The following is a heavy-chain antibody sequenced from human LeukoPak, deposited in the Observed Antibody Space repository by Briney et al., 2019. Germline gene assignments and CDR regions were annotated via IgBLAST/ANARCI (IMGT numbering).Heavy chain of an antibody. V-gene: IGHV4-4*09. Sequence: SETLSLTCTVSGDSINSNYWSWIRQPPGKGLEWIGYIYTRGNTNYNPSLKSRVTISADTSKNQLSLKVSSVTAADTAVYYCVREVGDWFDPWGQGTPVTVSS. CDR2: IYTRGNT. CDR3: VREVGDWFDP. J-gene: IGHJ5*02. CDR1: GDSINSNY.